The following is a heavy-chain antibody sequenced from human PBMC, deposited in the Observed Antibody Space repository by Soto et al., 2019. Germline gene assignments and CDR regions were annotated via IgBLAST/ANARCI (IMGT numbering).Heavy chain of an antibody. CDR1: GFTFSLYG. J-gene: IGHJ6*02. V-gene: IGHV3-30*18. D-gene: IGHD5-12*01. CDR2: TSYDGNNT. CDR3: AKDSGYSSYDVYDYYYGMDV. Sequence: LLVESGGGVVQPGRSLRLSCAASGFTFSLYGLHWVRQAPGKGLEWVAVTSYDGNNTYYADSVKGRFTISRDNSKNTLYLQMNSLRAEDTAVYYCAKDSGYSSYDVYDYYYGMDVWGQGTTGTVSS.